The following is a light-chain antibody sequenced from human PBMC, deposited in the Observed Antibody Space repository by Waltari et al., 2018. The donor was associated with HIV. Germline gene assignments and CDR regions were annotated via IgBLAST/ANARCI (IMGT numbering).Light chain of an antibody. CDR1: SSNIGGNH. CDR2: RNN. J-gene: IGLJ3*02. Sequence: QSVLTQPPSASGTHGQRVTISCSGSSSNIGGNHVYWYQQLPGTSPKLLIYRNNHRPSGVPDRFSGSKSGTSASLAISGLRSEDEADYYCAAWDDSLSGWVFGGGTKLTVL. V-gene: IGLV1-47*01. CDR3: AAWDDSLSGWV.